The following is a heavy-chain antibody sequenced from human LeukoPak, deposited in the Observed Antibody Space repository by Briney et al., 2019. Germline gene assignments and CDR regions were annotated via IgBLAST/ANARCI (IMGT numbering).Heavy chain of an antibody. Sequence: ASVKVSCKASGHTFTSYGISWVRQAPGQGLEWMGWISAYNGNTNYAQKLQGRVTMTTDTSTSTAYMELRSLRSDDTAVYYCARAPIVVIDYYYYMDVWGKGTTVTVSS. CDR3: ARAPIVVIDYYYYMDV. CDR1: GHTFTSYG. J-gene: IGHJ6*03. CDR2: ISAYNGNT. D-gene: IGHD2-15*01. V-gene: IGHV1-18*01.